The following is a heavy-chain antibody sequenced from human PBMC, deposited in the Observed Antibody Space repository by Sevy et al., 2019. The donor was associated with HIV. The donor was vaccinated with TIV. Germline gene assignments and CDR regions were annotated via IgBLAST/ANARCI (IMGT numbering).Heavy chain of an antibody. D-gene: IGHD3-22*01. Sequence: GGSLRLSCSASGFTFSSYAMHWVRQAPGKGLEYVSAISSNGGSTHYADSVTGRFTMSRDNTKNTLYLQMSRLGAKDTAVYYSVNSMDSSGYGDAFDIWGQGTMVTVSS. CDR3: VNSMDSSGYGDAFDI. CDR1: GFTFSSYA. CDR2: ISSNGGST. J-gene: IGHJ3*02. V-gene: IGHV3-64D*06.